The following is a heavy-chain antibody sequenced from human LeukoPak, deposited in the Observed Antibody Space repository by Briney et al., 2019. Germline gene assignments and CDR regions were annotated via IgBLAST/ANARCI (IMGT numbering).Heavy chain of an antibody. CDR2: ISYNGNTK. Sequence: PGGSLRLSCAASGFTFDNYAMKWVRQAPGKGLEWVAVISYNGNTKYYADSVKGRFTISRDSSKNALCLQMNSLRAEDTALFYCARIPSPLRFDLGADYWGQGTLVTVSS. V-gene: IGHV3-30-3*01. CDR3: ARIPSPLRFDLGADY. CDR1: GFTFDNYA. D-gene: IGHD1-26*01. J-gene: IGHJ4*02.